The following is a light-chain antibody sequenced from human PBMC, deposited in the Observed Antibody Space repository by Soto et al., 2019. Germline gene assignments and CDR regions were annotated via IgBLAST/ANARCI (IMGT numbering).Light chain of an antibody. V-gene: IGKV3-11*01. Sequence: EIVLTQSPATLSLSPGDRATLSCRASQTVSSYLAWYQQKPAQAPRLLIYDASSRATVNPAMFSGSGSGTDFTLTSTSLEPEDFAVYYCQQRSDWPSTFGGGTKVEIK. J-gene: IGKJ4*01. CDR2: DAS. CDR3: QQRSDWPST. CDR1: QTVSSY.